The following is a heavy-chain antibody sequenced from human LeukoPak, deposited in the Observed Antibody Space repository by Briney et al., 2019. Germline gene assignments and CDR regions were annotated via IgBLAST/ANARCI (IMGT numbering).Heavy chain of an antibody. J-gene: IGHJ3*02. D-gene: IGHD3-22*01. V-gene: IGHV4-39*07. CDR3: ARDPSPNLYYDSSGGAFDI. CDR2: IYYSGNT. CDR1: GFTFSSYE. Sequence: LRLSCAASGFTFSSYEMNWVRQPPGKGLEWIGSIYYSGNTYYNASLKSQVSISIDTSKNQFSLKLSSVTAADTAVYYCARDPSPNLYYDSSGGAFDIWGQGTMVTVSS.